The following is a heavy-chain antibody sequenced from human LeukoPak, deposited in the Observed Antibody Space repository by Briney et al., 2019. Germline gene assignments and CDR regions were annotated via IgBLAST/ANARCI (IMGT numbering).Heavy chain of an antibody. CDR3: AKELNDFWSGYLKYNDAFDI. J-gene: IGHJ3*02. D-gene: IGHD3-3*01. CDR2: TYGGGST. CDR1: GFTVSSNY. Sequence: PGGSMRLSCAASGFTVSSNYMSWVRQAPGKGLEWASVTYGGGSTYYADSVKGRFTISRDNSKNTLYLQMNSLRAEDTAVYYCAKELNDFWSGYLKYNDAFDIWGQGTMVTVSS. V-gene: IGHV3-53*01.